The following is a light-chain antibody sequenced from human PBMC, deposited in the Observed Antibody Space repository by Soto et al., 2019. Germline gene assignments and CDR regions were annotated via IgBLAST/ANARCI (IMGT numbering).Light chain of an antibody. J-gene: IGLJ3*02. CDR2: EVN. Sequence: QSALTQPASVSGSPGQSITISCTGTSSDVGGYNYVSWYQQHPGKAPKLMIYEVNNRPSGVSNRFSGSKSGNTASLTISGLQAEGVADYCCSSYTSSSTWVFGGGTKLTVL. CDR3: SSYTSSSTWV. V-gene: IGLV2-14*01. CDR1: SSDVGGYNY.